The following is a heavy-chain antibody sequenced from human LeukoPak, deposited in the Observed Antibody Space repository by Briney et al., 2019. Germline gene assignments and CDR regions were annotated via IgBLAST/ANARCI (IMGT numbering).Heavy chain of an antibody. J-gene: IGHJ4*02. CDR3: ARARGVSTGYRPIDY. Sequence: GGSLRLSCAASGFTFSSYAMSWVRQAPGKGLEWVSAISGSGGSTYYADSVKGRFTISRDNSKNTLYLQMNSLRAEDTAVYYCARARGVSTGYRPIDYWGQGTLVTVSS. CDR2: ISGSGGST. D-gene: IGHD3-22*01. V-gene: IGHV3-23*01. CDR1: GFTFSSYA.